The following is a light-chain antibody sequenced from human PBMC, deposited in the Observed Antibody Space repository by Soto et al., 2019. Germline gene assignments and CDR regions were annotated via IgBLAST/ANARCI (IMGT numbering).Light chain of an antibody. CDR1: QSISSW. J-gene: IGKJ1*01. CDR3: QQYYTYST. CDR2: DAS. Sequence: IQMTQSPSTLSASVGDRVTITCRTSQSISSWLAWYQQKPGEAPKLLIYDASSLKSGVPSRFSGSGSGTEFTLTISCLQPDDFATYYCQQYYTYSTFGQGTKVDIK. V-gene: IGKV1-5*01.